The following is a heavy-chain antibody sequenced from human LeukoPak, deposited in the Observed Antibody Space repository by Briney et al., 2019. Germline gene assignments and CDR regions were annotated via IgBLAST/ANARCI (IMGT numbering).Heavy chain of an antibody. D-gene: IGHD3-22*01. CDR2: IIPILGIA. CDR3: ARAYYYDSSGSLRFDY. CDR1: GGTFSSYT. Sequence: SEKVSCKASGGTFSSYTISWVRQAPGQGLEWMGRIIPILGIANYAQKFQGRVTITADKSTSTAYMELSSLRSEDTAVYYCARAYYYDSSGSLRFDYWGQGTLVTVSS. J-gene: IGHJ4*02. V-gene: IGHV1-69*02.